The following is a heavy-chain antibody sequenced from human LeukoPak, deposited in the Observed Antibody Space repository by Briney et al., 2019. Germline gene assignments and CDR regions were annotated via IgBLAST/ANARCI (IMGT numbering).Heavy chain of an antibody. V-gene: IGHV3-48*01. Sequence: GGSLRLSCAASGFTFSTYSMNWVRQAPGKGLEWVSYISSSSSTIYYADSVKGRFTISRDNAKNSLYLQMNSLRAEDTAVYYCARDSPPDIWGQGTMVTVSS. J-gene: IGHJ3*02. CDR1: GFTFSTYS. CDR3: ARDSPPDI. CDR2: ISSSSSTI.